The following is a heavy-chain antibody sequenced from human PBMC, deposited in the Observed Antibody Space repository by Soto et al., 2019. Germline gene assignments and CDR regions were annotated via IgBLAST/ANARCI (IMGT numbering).Heavy chain of an antibody. Sequence: QVQLQQWGAGLLKPSETLSLTCAVYGGSFSGYYWSWIRQPPGKGLEWIGEINHSGSTNYNPSLKSRVTISVDTSKNQFSLKLSSVTAADTAVYYCARGPITISGVVILDDYYYYGMDVWGQGTTVTVSS. CDR3: ARGPITISGVVILDDYYYYGMDV. CDR2: INHSGST. J-gene: IGHJ6*02. CDR1: GGSFSGYY. V-gene: IGHV4-34*01. D-gene: IGHD3-3*01.